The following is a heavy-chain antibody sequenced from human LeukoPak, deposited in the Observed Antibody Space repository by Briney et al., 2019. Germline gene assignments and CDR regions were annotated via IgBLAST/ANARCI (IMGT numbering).Heavy chain of an antibody. D-gene: IGHD3-22*01. Sequence: SETLSLTCAVSGGSISSGGYSWSWIRQPPGEGLEWIGYIYHSGSTYYNPSLKSRVTISVDRSKNQSSLKLSSVTAADTAVYYCARAVGSSGYSFDYWGQGTLVTVSS. CDR1: GGSISSGGYS. J-gene: IGHJ4*02. V-gene: IGHV4-30-2*01. CDR3: ARAVGSSGYSFDY. CDR2: IYHSGST.